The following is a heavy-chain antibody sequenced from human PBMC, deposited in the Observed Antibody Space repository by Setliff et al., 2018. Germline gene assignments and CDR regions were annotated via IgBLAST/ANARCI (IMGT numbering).Heavy chain of an antibody. D-gene: IGHD3-10*01. CDR2: IYYSGST. CDR1: GGSISSGNYY. Sequence: SETLSLTCRVSGGSISSGNYYWGLIRQPPGKGLKWVATIYYSGSTYSNPSPKSRLIISVDAPDNQFSVKLSSVTAADTAVYYCARHKSNGSGSYPSLYMDVWGKGIMVTVSS. CDR3: ARHKSNGSGSYPSLYMDV. V-gene: IGHV4-39*01. J-gene: IGHJ6*03.